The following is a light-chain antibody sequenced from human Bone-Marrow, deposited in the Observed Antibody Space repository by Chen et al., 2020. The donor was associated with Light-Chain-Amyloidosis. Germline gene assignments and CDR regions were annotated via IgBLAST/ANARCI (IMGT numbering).Light chain of an antibody. V-gene: IGLV3-1*01. CDR1: KLGDKY. CDR3: QAWDSSTAV. Sequence: SYELPQPPSVSVSPAQTASITCSGDKLGDKYACWYQQKPGQSPVLVIYQDSKRPSGIPERFSGSNSGNTATLTISGTQAMDEADYYCQAWDSSTAVFGGGTKLTVL. CDR2: QDS. J-gene: IGLJ2*01.